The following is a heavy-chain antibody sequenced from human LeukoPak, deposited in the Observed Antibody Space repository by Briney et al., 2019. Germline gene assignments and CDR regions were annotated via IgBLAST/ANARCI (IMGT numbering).Heavy chain of an antibody. CDR1: EFIFSSYE. V-gene: IGHV3-48*03. CDR2: ISSSGRTI. Sequence: GGSLRLSCVASEFIFSSYEMNWVRQAPGKGLEWLSYISSSGRTIYYADSVKGRFTISRDNSKNSLYLQMNSLRAEDTAVYYCARVSSRCSGSSCRDWFDRWGQGTLVTVSS. D-gene: IGHD2-15*01. J-gene: IGHJ5*02. CDR3: ARVSSRCSGSSCRDWFDR.